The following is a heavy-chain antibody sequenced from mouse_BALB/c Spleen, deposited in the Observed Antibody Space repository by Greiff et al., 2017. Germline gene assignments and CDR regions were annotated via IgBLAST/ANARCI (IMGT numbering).Heavy chain of an antibody. CDR2: INPYNDGT. D-gene: IGHD4-1*01. J-gene: IGHJ4*01. V-gene: IGHV1-14*01. CDR3: ARGGNWDEGGAMDY. CDR1: GYTFTSYV. Sequence: VQLQQSGPELVKPGASVKMSCKASGYTFTSYVMHWVKQKPGQGLEWIGYINPYNDGTKYNEKFKGKATLTSDKSSSTAYMELSSLTSEDSAVYYCARGGNWDEGGAMDYWGQGTSVTVSS.